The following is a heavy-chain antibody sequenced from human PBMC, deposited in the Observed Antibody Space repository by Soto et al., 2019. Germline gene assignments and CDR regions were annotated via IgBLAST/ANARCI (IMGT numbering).Heavy chain of an antibody. CDR1: GFTFSSYS. J-gene: IGHJ4*02. Sequence: GGSLRLSCAASGFTFSSYSMNWVRQAPGKGLEWVSSISSSSYIYYADSVKGRFTISRDNAKNSLYLQMNSLRAEDTAVYYCARDESSSSSVDYWGQGTLVTVSS. CDR2: ISSSSYI. V-gene: IGHV3-21*01. CDR3: ARDESSSSSVDY. D-gene: IGHD6-6*01.